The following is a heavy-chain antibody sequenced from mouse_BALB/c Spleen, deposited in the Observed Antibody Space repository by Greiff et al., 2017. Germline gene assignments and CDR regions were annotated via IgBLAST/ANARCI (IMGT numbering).Heavy chain of an antibody. CDR2: IYPGDGDT. D-gene: IGHD1-1*01. V-gene: IGHV1-87*01. Sequence: VQLQQSGAELARPGASVKLSCKASGYTFTSYWMQWVKQRPGQGLEWIGAIYPGDGDTRYTQKFKGKATLTADKSSSTAYMQLSSLASEDSAVYYCARDYGPYFDVWGAGTTVTVSS. J-gene: IGHJ1*01. CDR3: ARDYGPYFDV. CDR1: GYTFTSYW.